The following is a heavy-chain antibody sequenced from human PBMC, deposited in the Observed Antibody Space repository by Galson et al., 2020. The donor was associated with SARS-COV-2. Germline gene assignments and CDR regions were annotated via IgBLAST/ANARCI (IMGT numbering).Heavy chain of an antibody. CDR2: ISYDGSNK. J-gene: IGHJ6*02. CDR3: ARDRSGSYLYGMDV. CDR1: GFTFSSYA. V-gene: IGHV3-30-3*01. D-gene: IGHD1-26*01. Sequence: TGGSLRLSCAASGFTFSSYAMHWVRQAPGKGLEWVAVISYDGSNKYYADSVKGRFTISRDNSKNTLYLQMNSLRAEDTAVYYCARDRSGSYLYGMDVWGQGTTVTVSS.